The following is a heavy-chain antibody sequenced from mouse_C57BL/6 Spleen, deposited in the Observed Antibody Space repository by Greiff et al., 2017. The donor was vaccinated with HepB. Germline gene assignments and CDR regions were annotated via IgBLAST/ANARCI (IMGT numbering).Heavy chain of an antibody. CDR3: TRRGTTPHPEDWYFDV. J-gene: IGHJ1*03. V-gene: IGHV1-5*01. CDR1: GYTFTSYW. CDR2: IYPGNSDT. D-gene: IGHD1-1*01. Sequence: EVKLQESGTVLARPGASVKMSCTTSGYTFTSYWMHWVKQRPGQGLEWIGAIYPGNSDTSYNQQFKGKAKLTAGTSASTASMELSSLTNEDSAVYYCTRRGTTPHPEDWYFDVWGTGTTVTVSS.